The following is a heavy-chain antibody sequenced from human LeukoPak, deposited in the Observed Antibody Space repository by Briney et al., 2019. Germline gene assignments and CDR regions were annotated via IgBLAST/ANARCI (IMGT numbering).Heavy chain of an antibody. V-gene: IGHV4-39*07. Sequence: SETLSLTCTVSGGSISSSSYYWGWIRQPPGKGLEWIGSIYYSGSTYYNPSLKSRVTISVDTSKNQFSLKLSSVTAADTAVYYCARVRGYYYDSSGYSKFDYWGQGTLVTVSS. CDR3: ARVRGYYYDSSGYSKFDY. D-gene: IGHD3-22*01. J-gene: IGHJ4*02. CDR2: IYYSGST. CDR1: GGSISSSSYY.